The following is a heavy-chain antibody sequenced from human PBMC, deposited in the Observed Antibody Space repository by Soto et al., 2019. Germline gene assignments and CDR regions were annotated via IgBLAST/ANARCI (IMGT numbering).Heavy chain of an antibody. CDR3: AQVSSPHSGLFQY. CDR2: IYWDDDK. D-gene: IGHD3-10*01. Sequence: GLDLEWLALIYWDDDKRYSPSLKSRLTITKDTSKNQAVLTMTKMDPVDTATYYCAQVSSPHSGLFQYWGQGTLVTVSS. J-gene: IGHJ4*02. V-gene: IGHV2-5*02.